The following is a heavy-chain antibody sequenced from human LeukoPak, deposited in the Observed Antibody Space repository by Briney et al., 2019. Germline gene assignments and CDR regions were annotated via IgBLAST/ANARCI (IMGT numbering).Heavy chain of an antibody. CDR2: ISRSGDTI. CDR1: GFTFSDYY. D-gene: IGHD2/OR15-2a*01. J-gene: IGHJ6*03. V-gene: IGHV3-11*01. Sequence: GGSLRLSCAASGFTFSDYYMGWIRQAPGRGREWVSSISRSGDTIRYADSVKGRFTISRDNPKNSLYLQMNSLTTADTAVYFCAREDNVWNILYRYYLDVWGKGTTVTVSS. CDR3: AREDNVWNILYRYYLDV.